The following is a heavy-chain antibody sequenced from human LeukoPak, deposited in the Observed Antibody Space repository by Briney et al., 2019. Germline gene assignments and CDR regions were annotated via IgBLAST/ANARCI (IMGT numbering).Heavy chain of an antibody. D-gene: IGHD3-16*02. V-gene: IGHV3-64D*06. Sequence: GGSLRLSCSASGFTFSSYAMHWVRQAPGKGLEYVSAISSNGGRTYYADSVKGRFTISRDNSKNTLYLQMSSLRAEDTAVYYCVKDGSDWGYDYVWGSYPIFFDYWGQGTLVTVSS. CDR3: VKDGSDWGYDYVWGSYPIFFDY. J-gene: IGHJ4*02. CDR1: GFTFSSYA. CDR2: ISSNGGRT.